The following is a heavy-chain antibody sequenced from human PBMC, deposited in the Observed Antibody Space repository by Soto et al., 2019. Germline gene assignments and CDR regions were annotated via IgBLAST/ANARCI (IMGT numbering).Heavy chain of an antibody. J-gene: IGHJ4*02. CDR3: ARWLDTWDY. CDR2: INPRSGIT. CDR1: GYTFTTYY. V-gene: IGHV1-46*01. Sequence: QVQLVQSGAEVKTPGASVKVSCKASGYTFTTYYMHWVRQAPGQGLEWMGIINPRSGITSYAQKFQGRVTMTRETSTSTVYMELSSLRSEDTAVYYCARWLDTWDYWGQGTLVTVSS. D-gene: IGHD3-22*01.